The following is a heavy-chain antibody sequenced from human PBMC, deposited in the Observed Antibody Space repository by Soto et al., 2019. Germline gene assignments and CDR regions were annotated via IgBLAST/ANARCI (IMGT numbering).Heavy chain of an antibody. CDR2: ISGRGVDT. CDR3: AKDQTDVTLFDY. CDR1: VFSFSSLG. J-gene: IGHJ4*02. V-gene: IGHV3-23*01. D-gene: IGHD2-21*02. Sequence: GGSLRLSCAASVFSFSSLGMSWVRQAPGKGLEWVSSISGRGVDTLYADSVKGRFTISRDNSRNTLYLQVNSLRAEDTAVYYCAKDQTDVTLFDYWGQGTLVTVSS.